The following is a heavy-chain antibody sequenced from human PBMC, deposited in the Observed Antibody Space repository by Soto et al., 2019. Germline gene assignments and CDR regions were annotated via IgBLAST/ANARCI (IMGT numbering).Heavy chain of an antibody. CDR3: SRPRYNWNDAGYFDY. D-gene: IGHD1-1*01. CDR2: INAGNGNT. J-gene: IGHJ4*02. CDR1: GYTFTSYD. Sequence: QVQLVQSGAEVKKPGASVKVSCKASGYTFTSYDMNWVRQAPGHRLEWMGWINAGNGNTKYSQKYPGRVTITRDTSASTAYMELSSLRSEDTAVYYCSRPRYNWNDAGYFDYWGQGTLVTVSS. V-gene: IGHV1-3*01.